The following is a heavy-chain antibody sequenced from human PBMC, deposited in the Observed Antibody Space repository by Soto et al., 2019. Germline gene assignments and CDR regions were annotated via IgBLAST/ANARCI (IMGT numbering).Heavy chain of an antibody. Sequence: GGSLRLSCAASGFTFSSYGMHWVRQAPGKGLEWVAVISYDGSNKYYADSVKGRFTISRDNSKNTLYLQMNSLRAEDTAVYYCAKDAPWFGELLPHVDYWGQGTLVTVS. CDR2: ISYDGSNK. CDR1: GFTFSSYG. V-gene: IGHV3-30*18. J-gene: IGHJ4*02. D-gene: IGHD3-10*01. CDR3: AKDAPWFGELLPHVDY.